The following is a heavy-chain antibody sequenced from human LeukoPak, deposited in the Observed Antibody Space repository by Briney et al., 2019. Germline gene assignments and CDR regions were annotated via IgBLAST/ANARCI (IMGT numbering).Heavy chain of an antibody. D-gene: IGHD3-16*02. CDR2: INHSGST. Sequence: PSETLSLTCAVYGGSFSGYYWSWIRQPPGKGLEWIGEINHSGSTNYNPSLKSRVTISVDTSKNQFSPKLSSVTAADTAVYYCARGNRIMITFGGVIAEYYFDYWGQGTLVTVSS. CDR3: ARGNRIMITFGGVIAEYYFDY. J-gene: IGHJ4*02. CDR1: GGSFSGYY. V-gene: IGHV4-34*01.